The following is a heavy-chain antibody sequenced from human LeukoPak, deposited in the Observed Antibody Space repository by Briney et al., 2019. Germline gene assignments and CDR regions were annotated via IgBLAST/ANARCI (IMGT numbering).Heavy chain of an antibody. J-gene: IGHJ4*02. Sequence: SETLSLTCAVYGGSFSGYYWSWIRQPPGKGLEWIGEINHSGSTNYNPSLKSRVTISVDTSKNQFSLKLSSVTAADTAVYYCARDGKIAAATDYWGQGTLVTVSS. D-gene: IGHD6-13*01. CDR2: INHSGST. CDR1: GGSFSGYY. V-gene: IGHV4-34*01. CDR3: ARDGKIAAATDY.